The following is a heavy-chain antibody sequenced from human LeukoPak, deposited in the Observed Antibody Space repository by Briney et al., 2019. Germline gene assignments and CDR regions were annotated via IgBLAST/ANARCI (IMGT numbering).Heavy chain of an antibody. CDR2: INHSGST. D-gene: IGHD3-3*01. J-gene: IGHJ4*02. Sequence: SETLSLTCTVSGGSISSSDGYYWGWVRQPPGKGLEWIGEINHSGSTNYNPSLKSRVTISVDTSKNQFSLKLSSVTAADTAVYYCARGAGRFSSFDYWGQGTLVTVSS. CDR3: ARGAGRFSSFDY. V-gene: IGHV4-39*07. CDR1: GGSISSSDGYY.